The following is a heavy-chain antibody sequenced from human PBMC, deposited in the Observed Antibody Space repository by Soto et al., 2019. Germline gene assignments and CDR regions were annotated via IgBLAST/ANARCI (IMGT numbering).Heavy chain of an antibody. V-gene: IGHV5-51*01. J-gene: IGHJ4*02. CDR3: AREGVSTRSLDY. D-gene: IGHD3-10*01. CDR2: IYPSDPDT. CDR1: GYNFAGYW. Sequence: GETLKISCKGSGYNFAGYWIAWVRQMPGNGLELMGIIYPSDPDTRYRPSFQGQVTISAVKSIGAAYLKWSSLRASDTAMYYCAREGVSTRSLDYWGEGTPVTVSS.